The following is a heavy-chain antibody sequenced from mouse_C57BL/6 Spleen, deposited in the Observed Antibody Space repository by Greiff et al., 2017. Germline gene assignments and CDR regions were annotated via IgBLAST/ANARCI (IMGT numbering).Heavy chain of an antibody. J-gene: IGHJ4*01. D-gene: IGHD2-4*01. V-gene: IGHV3-6*01. CDR2: ISYDGSN. Sequence: DVQLQESGPGLVKPSQSLSLTCSVTGYSITSGYYWNWIRQFPGNKLEWMGYISYDGSNNYNPSLKNRISITRDTSKNQFFLKLNSVTTEDTATYYCARDLDDYDYAMDYWGQGTSVTVSS. CDR1: GYSITSGYY. CDR3: ARDLDDYDYAMDY.